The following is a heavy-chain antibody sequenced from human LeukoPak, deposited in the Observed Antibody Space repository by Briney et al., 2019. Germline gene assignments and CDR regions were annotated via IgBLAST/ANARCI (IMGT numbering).Heavy chain of an antibody. J-gene: IGHJ6*04. CDR2: INPSGGST. Sequence: ASVKVSCKASGYTFTSYYMHWVRQAPGQGLEWMGIINPSGGSTSYAQKFQGRVTMTRDTSTSTVYMELSSLRSEDTAVYYCARDLVSNYYYYGMDVWGKGTTVTVFS. CDR1: GYTFTSYY. CDR3: ARDLVSNYYYYGMDV. V-gene: IGHV1-46*01.